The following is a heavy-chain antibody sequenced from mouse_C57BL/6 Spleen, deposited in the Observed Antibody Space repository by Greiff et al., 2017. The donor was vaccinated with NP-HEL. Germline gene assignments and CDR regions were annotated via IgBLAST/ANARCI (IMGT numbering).Heavy chain of an antibody. D-gene: IGHD2-4*01. J-gene: IGHJ4*01. V-gene: IGHV2-6*03. CDR2: IWSDGST. Sequence: QVQLQQSGPGLVAPSQSLSITCTVSGFSLTSYGVHWVRQPPGKGLEWLVVIWSDGSTTYNSALKSRLSISKDNSKSQVFLKMNSLQTDDTAMYYCARERGDYDLYAMDYWGQGTSVTVSS. CDR1: GFSLTSYG. CDR3: ARERGDYDLYAMDY.